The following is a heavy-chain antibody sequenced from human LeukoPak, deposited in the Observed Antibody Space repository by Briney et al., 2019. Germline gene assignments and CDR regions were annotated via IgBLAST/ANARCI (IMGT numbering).Heavy chain of an antibody. CDR3: AREHVNAYSSSWYASSVIDY. J-gene: IGHJ4*02. CDR2: ISAYNGNT. Sequence: EASVKVSYKASGYTFTSYGISWVRQAPGQGLEWMGWISAYNGNTNYAQKLQGRVTMTTDTSTSTAYMELRSLRTDDTAVYYCAREHVNAYSSSWYASSVIDYWGQGTLVTVSS. CDR1: GYTFTSYG. V-gene: IGHV1-18*01. D-gene: IGHD6-13*01.